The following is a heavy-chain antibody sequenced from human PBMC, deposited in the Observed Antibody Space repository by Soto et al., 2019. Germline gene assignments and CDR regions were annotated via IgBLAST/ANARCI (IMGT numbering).Heavy chain of an antibody. CDR3: ARESSSGNPYFDY. J-gene: IGHJ4*02. CDR1: GFTVSSSN. V-gene: IGHV3-66*01. D-gene: IGHD1-26*01. Sequence: GSLRLSCAASGFTVSSSNMRWVRQAPGKGLEWVSLIYSGGSTYYADSVKGRFTISRDNSKNTLFLQMNSVRADDTAMYYCARESSSGNPYFDYWGRGTLVTVSS. CDR2: IYSGGST.